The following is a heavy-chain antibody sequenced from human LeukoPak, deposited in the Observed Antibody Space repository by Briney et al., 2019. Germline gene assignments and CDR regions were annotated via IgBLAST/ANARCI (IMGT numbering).Heavy chain of an antibody. V-gene: IGHV4-59*01. CDR1: GGSISSYY. D-gene: IGHD5-18*01. CDR2: IYYSGST. CDR3: ARDRAYSYGSYDY. Sequence: SETLSLTCTVSGGSISSYYWSWIRQPPGKGLEWIGYIYYSGSTNYNPSLKSRVTISVDTSKNQFSLTLSSVTAADTAVYYCARDRAYSYGSYDYWGQGTLVTVSS. J-gene: IGHJ4*02.